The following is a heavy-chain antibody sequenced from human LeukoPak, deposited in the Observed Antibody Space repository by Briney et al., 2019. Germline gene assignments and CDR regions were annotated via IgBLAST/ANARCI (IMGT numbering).Heavy chain of an antibody. CDR3: ARDYYGSGSYYRGRSNYYYYMDV. V-gene: IGHV3-11*04. CDR1: GFTFSDYY. D-gene: IGHD3-10*01. Sequence: GGSLRLSCAASGFTFSDYYMSWIRQAPGKGLEWVSYISSSGSTIYYADSVKGRFTISRDNAKNSLYLQMNSLRAEDTAVYYCARDYYGSGSYYRGRSNYYYYMDVWGKGTTVTVSS. J-gene: IGHJ6*03. CDR2: ISSSGSTI.